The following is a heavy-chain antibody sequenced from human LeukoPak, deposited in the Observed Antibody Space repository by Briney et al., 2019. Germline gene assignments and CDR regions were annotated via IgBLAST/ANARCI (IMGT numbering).Heavy chain of an antibody. V-gene: IGHV4-30-4*01. D-gene: IGHD3-10*01. Sequence: SQTLSLTCTVSGGAIRSDDYYWRWIRQPPGKGLEWVAYIYYSGSTYYNPSVKSPVTISLDTSKSQFSLKLNSVTAADTAVYYCARLWFGDFLYFDLWGRGTLVTVSS. CDR3: ARLWFGDFLYFDL. J-gene: IGHJ2*01. CDR2: IYYSGST. CDR1: GGAIRSDDYY.